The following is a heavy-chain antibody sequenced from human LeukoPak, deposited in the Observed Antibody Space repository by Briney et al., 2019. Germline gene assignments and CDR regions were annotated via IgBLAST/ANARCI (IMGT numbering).Heavy chain of an antibody. J-gene: IGHJ5*02. CDR3: ARGYSHNSGGWLDP. CDR2: LTDSGDAT. CDR1: GFTFSHYA. D-gene: IGHD5-12*01. V-gene: IGHV3-23*01. Sequence: PGGSLILSCAVSGFTFSHYAMSWVRQAPGTGLEWVGSLTDSGDATYYADSVKGRLTISRDNSNSTLYLHISGLRDEDTAVYYCARGYSHNSGGWLDPWGQGTLVTVSS.